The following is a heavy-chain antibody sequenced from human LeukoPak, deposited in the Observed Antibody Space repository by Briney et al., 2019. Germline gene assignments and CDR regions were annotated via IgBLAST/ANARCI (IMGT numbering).Heavy chain of an antibody. V-gene: IGHV1-8*01. CDR1: GYTFTSYD. Sequence: ASVKVSCKASGYTFTSYDINWVRQATGQGLEWMGWMNPNSGNAGYAQKFQGRVTMTRNTSISTAYMELSNLRPEDTAVYYCARDGSGTYWAYYNWFDPWGQGTLVTVSA. J-gene: IGHJ5*02. CDR2: MNPNSGNA. D-gene: IGHD3-10*01. CDR3: ARDGSGTYWAYYNWFDP.